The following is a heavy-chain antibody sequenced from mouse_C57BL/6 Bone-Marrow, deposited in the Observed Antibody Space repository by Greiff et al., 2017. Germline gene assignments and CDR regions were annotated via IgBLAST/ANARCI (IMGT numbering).Heavy chain of an antibody. V-gene: IGHV14-4*01. CDR1: GFNIKDDY. Sequence: EVQLQQSGAELVRPGASVKLSCTASGFNIKDDYMHWVKQRPEQGLEWIGWLDPENGDTEYASKFQGKATITADTSSNTAYLQLSSLTSEDTAVYYCTTYYYDVDYWGQGTTLTVSS. CDR2: LDPENGDT. J-gene: IGHJ2*01. D-gene: IGHD1-1*01. CDR3: TTYYYDVDY.